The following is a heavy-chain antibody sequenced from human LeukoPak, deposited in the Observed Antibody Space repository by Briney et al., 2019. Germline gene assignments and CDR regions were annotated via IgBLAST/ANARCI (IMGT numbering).Heavy chain of an antibody. J-gene: IGHJ6*02. Sequence: PGRSLRLSCAAAGFTFNSHAMHWVRQAPGKGLEWVAVIWYDGSNKYYADSVKGRFTISRDNSKNTLYLQMNSLRAEDTAVYYCARGEMATIGAYYYGMDVWGQGTTVTVSS. V-gene: IGHV3-33*08. CDR2: IWYDGSNK. D-gene: IGHD5-24*01. CDR1: GFTFNSHA. CDR3: ARGEMATIGAYYYGMDV.